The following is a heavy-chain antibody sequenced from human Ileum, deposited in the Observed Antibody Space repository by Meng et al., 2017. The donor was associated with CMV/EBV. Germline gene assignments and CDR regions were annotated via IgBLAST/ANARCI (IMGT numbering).Heavy chain of an antibody. CDR2: IYWNDDE. CDR1: LSLSSSGVG. Sequence: LSLSSSGVGGGGIRQPPGKALEWLALIYWNDDENCSPSLKSRVTITKDTSKNQVILKMTNMDPVDTATYYCAQSKIDYDTSDYYFDYWGQGTLVTVSS. V-gene: IGHV2-5*01. CDR3: AQSKIDYDTSDYYFDY. D-gene: IGHD3-22*01. J-gene: IGHJ4*02.